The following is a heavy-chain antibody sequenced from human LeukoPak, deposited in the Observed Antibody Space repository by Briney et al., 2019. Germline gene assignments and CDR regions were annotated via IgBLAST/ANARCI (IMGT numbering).Heavy chain of an antibody. CDR1: GGSISSGDYY. CDR2: IYYSGST. D-gene: IGHD3-16*02. J-gene: IGHJ4*02. Sequence: SETLSLTFTVSGGSISSGDYYWSWIRQPPGRGLEWIGYIYYSGSTNYNPSLKSRVTISVDTSKNQFSLKLSSVTAADTAVCYCARLSGPSFGGVIVDPIDYWGQGTLVTVSS. V-gene: IGHV4-30-4*01. CDR3: ARLSGPSFGGVIVDPIDY.